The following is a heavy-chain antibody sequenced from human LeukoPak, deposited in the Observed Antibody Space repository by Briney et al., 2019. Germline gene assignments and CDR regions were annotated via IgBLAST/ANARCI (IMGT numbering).Heavy chain of an antibody. J-gene: IGHJ5*02. Sequence: VASVKVSCKASGYTFTSYAMNWVRQAPGQGLEWMGWINTNTGNPTYAQGFTGRFVFSLDTSVSTAYLQISSLKAEDTAVYYCASNQWLVRDWFDPWGQGTLVTVSS. CDR3: ASNQWLVRDWFDP. V-gene: IGHV7-4-1*02. D-gene: IGHD6-19*01. CDR1: GYTFTSYA. CDR2: INTNTGNP.